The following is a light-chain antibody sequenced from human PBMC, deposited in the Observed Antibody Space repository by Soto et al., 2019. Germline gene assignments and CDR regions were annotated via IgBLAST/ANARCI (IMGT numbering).Light chain of an antibody. V-gene: IGLV2-14*01. CDR2: EVR. CDR3: ISYRGSDTSYV. CDR1: SSEIGSYNY. J-gene: IGLJ1*01. Sequence: QSALTQAASVSGSPGQSISISCTGTSSEIGSYNYVAWYQRFPGKTPKLIIYEVRTRTSGVSFRFSGSKSGNTASLTISGLQAEDEADYYCISYRGSDTSYVFGTGTKVTVL.